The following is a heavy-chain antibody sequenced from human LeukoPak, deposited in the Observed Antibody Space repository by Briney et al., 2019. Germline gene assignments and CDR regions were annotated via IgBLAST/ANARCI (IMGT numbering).Heavy chain of an antibody. CDR2: ISSSSSYI. J-gene: IGHJ6*02. CDR1: GFTFSSYS. V-gene: IGHV3-21*01. Sequence: GGSLRLSCAASGFTFSSYSMNWVRQAPGKGLEWVSSISSSSSYIYYADSVKGRFTISRDNAKNSLYLQMNGLRAEDTAVYYCARGSAANYYYYGMDVWGQGTTVTVSS. D-gene: IGHD2-2*01. CDR3: ARGSAANYYYYGMDV.